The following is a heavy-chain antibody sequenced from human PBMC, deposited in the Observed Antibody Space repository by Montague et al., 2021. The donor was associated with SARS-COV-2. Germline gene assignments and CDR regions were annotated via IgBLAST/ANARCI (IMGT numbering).Heavy chain of an antibody. V-gene: IGHV4-39*01. CDR3: ASLPRITIFGVVIHFDY. D-gene: IGHD3-3*01. CDR2: SGST. J-gene: IGHJ4*02. Sequence: SGSTYYNPSLKSRVTISVDTSKNQFSLKLSSVTAADTAVYYCASLPRITIFGVVIHFDYWGQGT.